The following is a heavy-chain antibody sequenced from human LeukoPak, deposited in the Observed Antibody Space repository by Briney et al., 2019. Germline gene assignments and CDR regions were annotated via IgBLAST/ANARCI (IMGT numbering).Heavy chain of an antibody. CDR2: ISSSSDYI. CDR1: GFTFSSYS. CDR3: AREDYYDSSGYCPDY. Sequence: GGSLRVSCAASGFTFSSYSMNWVRQAPGKGLEWVSSISSSSDYIYYADSVKGRFTISRDNAKNSLYLQMNSLRAEDTAVYYCAREDYYDSSGYCPDYWGQGTLVTVSS. V-gene: IGHV3-21*01. D-gene: IGHD3-22*01. J-gene: IGHJ4*02.